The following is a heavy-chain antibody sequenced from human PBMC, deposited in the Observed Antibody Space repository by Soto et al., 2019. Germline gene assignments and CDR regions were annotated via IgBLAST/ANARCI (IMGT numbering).Heavy chain of an antibody. CDR3: ARDSFGYFDY. CDR1: GFTFSSYA. V-gene: IGHV3-30-3*01. Sequence: GGSLRLSCAASGFTFSSYAMHWVRQAPGKGLEWVAVISYDGSNKYYADSVKGRFTISRDNSKNTLYLQMNSLRAEDTAVYYCARDSFGYFDYWGQGTLVTVSS. CDR2: ISYDGSNK. J-gene: IGHJ4*02. D-gene: IGHD3-10*01.